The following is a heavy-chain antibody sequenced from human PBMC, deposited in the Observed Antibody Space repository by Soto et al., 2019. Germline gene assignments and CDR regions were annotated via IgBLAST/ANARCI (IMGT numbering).Heavy chain of an antibody. CDR1: GGSISSGGYY. D-gene: IGHD6-19*01. J-gene: IGHJ6*02. CDR2: IYYSGST. Sequence: SETLSLTCTVSGGSISSGGYYWSWIRQHPGKGLEWIGYIYYSGSTYYNPSLKSRVTISVDTSKNQFSLKLSSVTAADTAVYYCARGSLVYSSGWHPVQDYYYYYGMDVWGQGTTVTVSS. CDR3: ARGSLVYSSGWHPVQDYYYYYGMDV. V-gene: IGHV4-31*03.